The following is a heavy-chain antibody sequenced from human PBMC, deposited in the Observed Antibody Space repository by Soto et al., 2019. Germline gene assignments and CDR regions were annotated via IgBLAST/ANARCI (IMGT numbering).Heavy chain of an antibody. Sequence: GGSLRLSCAASGFTFSSYGMHWVRQAPGKGLEWVAFIWHDGGNKFYAESVKGRFTISRDNSKNTLYLQMTSLSAEDTAMYYCTRDGDVNTGFGKDYWGQGTLVTVSS. CDR1: GFTFSSYG. V-gene: IGHV3-33*01. CDR3: TRDGDVNTGFGKDY. CDR2: IWHDGGNK. D-gene: IGHD3-16*01. J-gene: IGHJ4*02.